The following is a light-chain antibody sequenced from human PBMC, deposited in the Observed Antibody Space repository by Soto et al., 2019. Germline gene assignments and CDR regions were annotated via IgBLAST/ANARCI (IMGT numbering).Light chain of an antibody. CDR1: QSVSSD. V-gene: IGKV3-20*01. CDR2: SAS. J-gene: IGKJ1*01. CDR3: QQYGSSGT. Sequence: EIVLTQSPATLSVSPGERATLSRRASQSVSSDLAWYQQKPGQAPRLLIYSASTRATGIPDRFSGSGSGTDFTLTISRLEPEDFAVYYCQQYGSSGTFGQGTKVDNK.